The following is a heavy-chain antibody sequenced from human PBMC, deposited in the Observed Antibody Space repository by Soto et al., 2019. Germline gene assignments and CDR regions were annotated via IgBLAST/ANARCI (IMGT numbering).Heavy chain of an antibody. CDR2: ISGSGGST. D-gene: IGHD4-17*01. J-gene: IGHJ3*02. Sequence: EVQLLESGGGLVQPGGSLRLSCAASGFTFSSYAXSWVRXAPGKGLEWVSAISGSGGSTYYADSVKGRFTISRDNSKNTLYLQMNSLRAEDTAVYYCAKDELRXXDSDDAFDIXXQGTMVTVSS. CDR1: GFTFSSYA. V-gene: IGHV3-23*01. CDR3: AKDELRXXDSDDAFDI.